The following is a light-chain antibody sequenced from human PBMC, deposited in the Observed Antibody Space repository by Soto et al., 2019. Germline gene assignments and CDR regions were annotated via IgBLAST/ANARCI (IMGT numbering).Light chain of an antibody. CDR1: SSDVGSYKL. CDR2: EVS. V-gene: IGLV2-23*02. CDR3: CSYAGTSTHTV. J-gene: IGLJ7*01. Sequence: QSVLTQPASVSGSPGQSITISCTGTSSDVGSYKLVSWYQQHPGKAPKLMISEVSKRPSGSSDRFSGSKSGSTASLTISGVQAEDEADYYCCSYAGTSTHTVFGGGTQLTVL.